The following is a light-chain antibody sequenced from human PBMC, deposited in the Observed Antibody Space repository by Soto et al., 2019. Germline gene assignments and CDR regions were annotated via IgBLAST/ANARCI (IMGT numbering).Light chain of an antibody. CDR3: CSYAGSSTYV. Sequence: QSALTQPASVSGSPGQSITISCTGTSSDVGSYNLVSWYQQHPGKAPKLMIYGDTKRPSGVSNRFSGSKSGNMASLTISGLQAEDEADYYCCSYAGSSTYVFGTGTKVTVL. V-gene: IGLV2-23*01. J-gene: IGLJ1*01. CDR2: GDT. CDR1: SSDVGSYNL.